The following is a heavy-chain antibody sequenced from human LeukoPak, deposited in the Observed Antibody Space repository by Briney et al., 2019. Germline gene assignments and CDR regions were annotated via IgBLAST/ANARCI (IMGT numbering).Heavy chain of an antibody. J-gene: IGHJ4*02. Sequence: PGGSLRLSCAASGFTFSSYAMSWVRQAPGKGLEWVSAISGNGGSTYYADSVKGRFTISRDNSKNTLYLQMNSLRAEDTAVYYCAKDFGRFGELFVHFDYWGQGTLVTVSS. D-gene: IGHD3-10*01. V-gene: IGHV3-23*01. CDR3: AKDFGRFGELFVHFDY. CDR1: GFTFSSYA. CDR2: ISGNGGST.